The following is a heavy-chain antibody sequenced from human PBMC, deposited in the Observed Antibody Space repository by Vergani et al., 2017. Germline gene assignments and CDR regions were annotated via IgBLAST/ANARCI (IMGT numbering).Heavy chain of an antibody. CDR1: GFTFSSYA. Sequence: EVQLLESGGGLVQPGGSLRLSCAASGFTFSSYAMSWVRQAPGKGLEWVSAISGSGGSTYYADSVKGRFTISRDNSKNTLYLQMNSLRAEDTAVYYCARGGVPASREALYNWFDPWGQGTLVTVSS. J-gene: IGHJ5*02. CDR3: ARGGVPASREALYNWFDP. V-gene: IGHV3-23*01. D-gene: IGHD2-2*01. CDR2: ISGSGGST.